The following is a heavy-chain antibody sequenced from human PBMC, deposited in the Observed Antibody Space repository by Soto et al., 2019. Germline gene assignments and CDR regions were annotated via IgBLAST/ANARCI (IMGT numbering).Heavy chain of an antibody. CDR2: ISGGGGGT. Sequence: EVRLLESGGGLEQPGGSLRLSCTTSGFTFDNFAMSWVRQAPGRGLEWVSAISGGGGGTYYADSVKGRFIISRDNSKHTVYLQVNGLRTEDTAVYYCAKDVHYDSSGGLAYWGQGTLVTVSS. D-gene: IGHD3-22*01. CDR3: AKDVHYDSSGGLAY. V-gene: IGHV3-23*01. J-gene: IGHJ4*02. CDR1: GFTFDNFA.